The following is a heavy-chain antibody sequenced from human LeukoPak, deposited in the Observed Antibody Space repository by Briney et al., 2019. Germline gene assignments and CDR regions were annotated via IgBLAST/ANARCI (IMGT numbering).Heavy chain of an antibody. CDR2: IWYDGSNK. J-gene: IGHJ5*02. Sequence: PGGSLRLSCAASGFTFSDYDMHWVRQAPGKGLEWVAVIWYDGSNKYYADSVKGRFTISRDNSKSTLYLQINSLRAEDTAVYYCARKEGFGWCGPNNWFDPWGLGTLVTVSS. D-gene: IGHD3-3*01. V-gene: IGHV3-33*01. CDR3: ARKEGFGWCGPNNWFDP. CDR1: GFTFSDYD.